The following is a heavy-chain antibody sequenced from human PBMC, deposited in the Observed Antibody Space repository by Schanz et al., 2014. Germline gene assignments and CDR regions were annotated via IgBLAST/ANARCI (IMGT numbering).Heavy chain of an antibody. CDR2: ISSSGSST. CDR3: ASSRSSSGKYDS. J-gene: IGHJ4*02. CDR1: GFTFSSCA. D-gene: IGHD6-19*01. Sequence: EVQLVESGGGLVQPGGSLRLSCAASGFTFSSCAMSWVRQAPGKGLEWVSAISSSGSSTFYADSVKGRFTISRDNAKSKLYLQMNSLSAEDTAIYHCASSRSSSGKYDSWGQGNLVTVSS. V-gene: IGHV3-23*04.